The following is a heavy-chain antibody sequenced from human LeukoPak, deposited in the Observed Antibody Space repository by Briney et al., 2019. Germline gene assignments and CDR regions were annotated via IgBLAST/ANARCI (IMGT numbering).Heavy chain of an antibody. CDR3: ARGLNRGGAFDI. Sequence: PSETLSLTCAVYGGSFRGYYWSWIRQPPRKGLEWIGDINHSGSTNYNPSLKSRVTISVDTSKNQFSLKLSSVTAADTAVYYCARGLNRGGAFDIWGQGTMVTVSS. J-gene: IGHJ3*02. D-gene: IGHD7-27*01. V-gene: IGHV4-34*01. CDR2: INHSGST. CDR1: GGSFRGYY.